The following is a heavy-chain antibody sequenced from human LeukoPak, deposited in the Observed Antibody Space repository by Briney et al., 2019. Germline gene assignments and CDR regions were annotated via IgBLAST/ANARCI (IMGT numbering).Heavy chain of an antibody. CDR3: VREDTPATANY. CDR1: GFNFANHA. CDR2: ISGGGDIT. J-gene: IGHJ4*02. Sequence: AGGSLRLSCAASGFNFANHAMSWVRQAPGKGLEWVSGISGGGDITYYADSVPGRFTISRDNSKDTLFLQMHSLRPGDTAVYYCVREDTPATANYWGQGTLVTISS. V-gene: IGHV3-23*01. D-gene: IGHD2-21*02.